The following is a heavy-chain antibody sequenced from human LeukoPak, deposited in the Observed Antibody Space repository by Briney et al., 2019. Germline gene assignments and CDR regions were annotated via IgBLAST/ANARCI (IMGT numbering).Heavy chain of an antibody. D-gene: IGHD3-16*01. Sequence: AASVKVSCKVSGYTLTELSMHWGRKAPGQGLEWMGIINPSGGSRSYAQKSQGRVTMTRDTSTSTVYMELSSLRSEDTAVYYCARGGPGYYFDYWGQGTLVTVPS. CDR3: ARGGPGYYFDY. J-gene: IGHJ4*02. V-gene: IGHV1-46*01. CDR2: INPSGGSR. CDR1: GYTLTELS.